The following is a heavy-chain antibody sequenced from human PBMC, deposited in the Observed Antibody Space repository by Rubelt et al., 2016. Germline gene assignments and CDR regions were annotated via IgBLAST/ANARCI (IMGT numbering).Heavy chain of an antibody. Sequence: QVQLVQSGAEVKKPGASVKVSCKASGYTFTSYAMHLVRQAPGQRLEWMGWLNAGNGNTKYSQRFQGIVSVTRDTSASKAYMELSSLGAEDTDVYYGARGYCSWGSCYYFDYGGQGTLVTVSS. CDR2: LNAGNGNT. CDR1: GYTFTSYA. J-gene: IGHJ4*02. V-gene: IGHV1-3*01. D-gene: IGHD2-15*01. CDR3: ARGYCSWGSCYYFDY.